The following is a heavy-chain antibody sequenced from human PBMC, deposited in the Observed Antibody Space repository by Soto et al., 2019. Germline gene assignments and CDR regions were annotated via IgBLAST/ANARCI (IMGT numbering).Heavy chain of an antibody. D-gene: IGHD5-18*01. V-gene: IGHV3-66*01. CDR3: ARGGDSYGYGVSYYYGMDV. Sequence: EVQLVESGGGLVQPGGSLRLSCAASGFGVSNNYMSWVRQAPGKGLEWVSAINSGGNTYYADSVKGRFTISRDNSKNTVYLQMNSVGAEDTAVYYCARGGDSYGYGVSYYYGMDVWSQGTTVTVSS. J-gene: IGHJ6*02. CDR1: GFGVSNNY. CDR2: INSGGNT.